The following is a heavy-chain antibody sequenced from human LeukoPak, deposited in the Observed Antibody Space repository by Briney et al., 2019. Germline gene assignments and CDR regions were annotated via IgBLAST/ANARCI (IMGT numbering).Heavy chain of an antibody. Sequence: SVKVSCKASGGTFSSYAISWVRQAPGQGVEWMGRIIPILGIANYAQKFQGRVTITADKSTSTAYMELSSLRSEDTAVYYCASGTWGYSYGRGLDYWGQGTLVTVSS. D-gene: IGHD5-18*01. J-gene: IGHJ4*02. CDR2: IIPILGIA. CDR3: ASGTWGYSYGRGLDY. V-gene: IGHV1-69*04. CDR1: GGTFSSYA.